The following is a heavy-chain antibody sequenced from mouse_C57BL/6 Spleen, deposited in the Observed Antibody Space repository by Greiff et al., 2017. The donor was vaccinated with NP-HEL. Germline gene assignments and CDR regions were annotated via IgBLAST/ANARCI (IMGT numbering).Heavy chain of an antibody. V-gene: IGHV1-7*01. Sequence: VQLQQSGAELAKPGASVKLSCKASGYTFTSYWMHWVKQRPGQGLEWIGYINPSSGYTKYNQKFKDKATLTADKSSSTAYMQLSSLTYEDSAVYYFFMVTTGDWYFDVWGTRTTVTVSS. D-gene: IGHD2-2*01. CDR1: GYTFTSYW. CDR3: FMVTTGDWYFDV. CDR2: INPSSGYT. J-gene: IGHJ1*03.